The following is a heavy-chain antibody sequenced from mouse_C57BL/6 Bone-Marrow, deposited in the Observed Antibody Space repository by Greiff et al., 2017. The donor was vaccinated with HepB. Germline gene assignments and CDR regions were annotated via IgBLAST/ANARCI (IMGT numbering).Heavy chain of an antibody. CDR1: GYTFTSYW. CDR3: ARSNGYSFAY. CDR2: IHPNSGST. J-gene: IGHJ3*01. V-gene: IGHV1-64*01. D-gene: IGHD2-3*01. Sequence: QVQLQQPGAELVKPGASVKLSCKASGYTFTSYWMHWVKQRPGQGLEWIGMIHPNSGSTNYNEKFKSKATLTVDKSSSTAYMQRSSLTSEDSAVYYCARSNGYSFAYWGQGTLVTVSA.